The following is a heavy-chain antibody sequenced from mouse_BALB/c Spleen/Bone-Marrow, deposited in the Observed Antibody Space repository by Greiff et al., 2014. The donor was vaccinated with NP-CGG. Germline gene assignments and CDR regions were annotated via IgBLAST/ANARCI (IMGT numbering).Heavy chain of an antibody. J-gene: IGHJ4*01. V-gene: IGHV1-69*02. CDR3: ARGVVYYYAMDY. CDR1: GYTFTNYW. CDR2: IDPSDSYS. Sequence: QVQLQQPGAELVKPGASVKLSCKASGYTFTNYWMHWVKQRPGQGLEGIGEIDPSDSYSNYNQNFKGKATLTVDKSSSTAYMQLTSLTSEDSAVYYCARGVVYYYAMDYWGQGTSVTVSS.